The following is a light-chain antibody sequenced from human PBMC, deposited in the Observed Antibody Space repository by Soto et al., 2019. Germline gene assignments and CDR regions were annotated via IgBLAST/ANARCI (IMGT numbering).Light chain of an antibody. CDR1: SSDVCGYNY. Sequence: QSVLTQPPSSSGSPGQSVAISCTGTSSDVCGYNYVSWYQQQPGKAPKLMIYEVNKRPSGVPDRFSGSKSGNTASLTVSGLQAEDEADYYCSSYAGSSNVFGTGTKVTVL. J-gene: IGLJ1*01. V-gene: IGLV2-8*01. CDR3: SSYAGSSNV. CDR2: EVN.